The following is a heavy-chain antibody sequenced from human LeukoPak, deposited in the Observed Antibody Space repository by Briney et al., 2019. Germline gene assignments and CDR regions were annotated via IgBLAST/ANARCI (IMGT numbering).Heavy chain of an antibody. CDR3: ARSYYDILTGYEDAFDI. D-gene: IGHD3-9*01. CDR2: IIPILGIA. V-gene: IGHV1-69*04. J-gene: IGHJ3*02. Sequence: ASVKVSCKASGGTFSSYAISWVRQAPGQGLEWMGRIIPILGIANYAQKFQGRVTITADKSTSTAYMELNSPRSEDTAVYYCARSYYDILTGYEDAFDIWGQGTMVTVSS. CDR1: GGTFSSYA.